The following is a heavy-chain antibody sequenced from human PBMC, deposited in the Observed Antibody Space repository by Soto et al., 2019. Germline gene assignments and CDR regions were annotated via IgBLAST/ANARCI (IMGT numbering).Heavy chain of an antibody. CDR3: ASGSGVVPAAIYHYGMDV. D-gene: IGHD2-2*02. V-gene: IGHV3-74*01. Sequence: PGGSLRRSCAASGFTFSSYWMHWVRQAPGEGLVWVSRINSDGSSTSYADSVKGRFTISRDNAKNTLYLQMNSLRAEDTAVYYCASGSGVVPAAIYHYGMDVWGQGTTVTVSS. CDR2: INSDGSST. J-gene: IGHJ6*02. CDR1: GFTFSSYW.